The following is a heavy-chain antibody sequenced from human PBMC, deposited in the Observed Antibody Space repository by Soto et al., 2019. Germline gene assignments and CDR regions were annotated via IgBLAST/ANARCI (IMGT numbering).Heavy chain of an antibody. CDR3: ARDCSGGSCYPGMDV. CDR2: ISSSGYI. D-gene: IGHD2-15*01. Sequence: GGSLRLSCAASGFNFNSYTINWVRQAPWKRLEWLSSISSSGYIFSTDSVRGRFTISTDNAKNSVYLQINSLRAEDTAVYLCARDCSGGSCYPGMDVWGEGTTVTLCS. J-gene: IGHJ6*02. V-gene: IGHV3-21*01. CDR1: GFNFNSYT.